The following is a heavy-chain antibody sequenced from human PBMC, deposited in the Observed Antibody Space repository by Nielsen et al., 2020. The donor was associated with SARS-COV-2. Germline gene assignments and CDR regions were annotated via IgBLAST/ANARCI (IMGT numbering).Heavy chain of an antibody. Sequence: GGSLRLSCAASGFTFSTDWMSWVRQAPGKGLEWVANIKQDGSEKYYVDSVKGRFTISRDNAKNSLYLQMNSLRAEDTALYYCAKANDYGDYWAFDYWGQGTLVTVSS. D-gene: IGHD4-17*01. CDR2: IKQDGSEK. CDR1: GFTFSTDW. CDR3: AKANDYGDYWAFDY. J-gene: IGHJ4*02. V-gene: IGHV3-7*03.